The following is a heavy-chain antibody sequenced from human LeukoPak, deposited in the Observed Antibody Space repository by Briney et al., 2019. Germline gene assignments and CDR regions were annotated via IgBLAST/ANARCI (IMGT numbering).Heavy chain of an antibody. CDR2: ISASGGTT. Sequence: GSLRLSCAASGFTFSGYAVSWVRQAPGKGLEWVSAISASGGTTYYADSVKGRFTISRDNSKNTLYLQMSGLTAEDTAVYYCAKDRISLVRGIDCWGQGTLVAVSS. CDR3: AKDRISLVRGIDC. D-gene: IGHD3-10*01. CDR1: GFTFSGYA. J-gene: IGHJ4*02. V-gene: IGHV3-23*01.